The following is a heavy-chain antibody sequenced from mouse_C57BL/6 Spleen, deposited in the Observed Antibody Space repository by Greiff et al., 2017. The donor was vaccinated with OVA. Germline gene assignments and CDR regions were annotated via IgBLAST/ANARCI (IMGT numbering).Heavy chain of an antibody. Sequence: VQLQQSGAELVRPGASVKLSCTASGFNIKDDYMHWVKQRPEQGLEWIGWIDPENGDTEYASKFQGKATITADTSSNTAYLQLSILTSEDTAVYYCTTCDDGTFYYWGQGTTLTVSS. CDR3: TTCDDGTFYY. CDR1: GFNIKDDY. D-gene: IGHD2-12*01. CDR2: IDPENGDT. V-gene: IGHV14-4*01. J-gene: IGHJ2*01.